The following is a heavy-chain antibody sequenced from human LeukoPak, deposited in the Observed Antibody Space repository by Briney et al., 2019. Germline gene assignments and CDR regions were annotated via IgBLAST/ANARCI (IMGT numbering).Heavy chain of an antibody. Sequence: GGSLRLSCTTSGITFSDYWMHWVRQVPGRGLFWVSHIDQYGTYATYADSVRGRFAISRDNAKNTVYLQLNSQRAEDTAVYYCATDDYRGLGYWGRGTLVTVSS. CDR3: ATDDYRGLGY. CDR2: IDQYGTYA. D-gene: IGHD4-11*01. CDR1: GITFSDYW. V-gene: IGHV3-74*01. J-gene: IGHJ4*02.